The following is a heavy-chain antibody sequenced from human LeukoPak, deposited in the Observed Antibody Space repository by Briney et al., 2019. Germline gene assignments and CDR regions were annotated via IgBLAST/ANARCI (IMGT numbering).Heavy chain of an antibody. Sequence: PSETLSLTCTVSGGSISSSSYYWGWIRQPPGKGLEWIGSIYYSGSTYYNPSLKSRVTISVDTSKNQFSLKLGSVTAADTAVYYCAVPRTRWRYYYMDVWGKGTTVTVSS. CDR2: IYYSGST. CDR3: AVPRTRWRYYYMDV. V-gene: IGHV4-39*07. D-gene: IGHD1-1*01. CDR1: GGSISSSSYY. J-gene: IGHJ6*03.